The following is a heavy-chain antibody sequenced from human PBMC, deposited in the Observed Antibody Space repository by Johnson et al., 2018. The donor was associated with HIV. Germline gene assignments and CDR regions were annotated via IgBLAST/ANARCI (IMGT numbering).Heavy chain of an antibody. Sequence: QVQLVESGGGCAKPGGSLRLSCAVSGFSFTKAWMSWVRQAPGKGLGWVAVISYDGSNKYYADSVKGRFTISRDNSKNTLYLQMNSLRAEDTAVYYCARDATTPRPYGAGAFDIWGQGTMVTVSS. J-gene: IGHJ3*02. V-gene: IGHV3-30-3*01. D-gene: IGHD1-14*01. CDR3: ARDATTPRPYGAGAFDI. CDR1: GFSFTKAW. CDR2: ISYDGSNK.